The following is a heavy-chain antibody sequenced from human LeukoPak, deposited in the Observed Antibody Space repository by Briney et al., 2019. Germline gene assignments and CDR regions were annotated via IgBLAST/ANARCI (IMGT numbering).Heavy chain of an antibody. V-gene: IGHV1-69*13. J-gene: IGHJ3*02. CDR1: GGTFSSYA. Sequence: SVKVSCKASGGTFSSYAISWVRQAPGQGLEWMGGIIPIFGTANYAQKFQGRVTITADESTSTAYMELSSLRSEDTAVYYCARDVSPYCSSTSCYAPGAFDIWGQGTMVTVSS. CDR2: IIPIFGTA. D-gene: IGHD2-2*01. CDR3: ARDVSPYCSSTSCYAPGAFDI.